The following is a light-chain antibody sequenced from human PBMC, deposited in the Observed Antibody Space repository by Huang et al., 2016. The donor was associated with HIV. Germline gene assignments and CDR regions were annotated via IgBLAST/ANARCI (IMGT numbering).Light chain of an antibody. CDR1: QSISNW. J-gene: IGKJ1*01. V-gene: IGKV1-5*03. CDR3: QQYNTNSWA. Sequence: DIQMTQSPSTLSASVGDRVIITCRASQSISNWLAWDQQKPGKAPKLLIYKASSLESGVPSRFSGSGSGTDFTLTISYLQPDDFATYYCQQYNTNSWAFGQGTKVEIK. CDR2: KAS.